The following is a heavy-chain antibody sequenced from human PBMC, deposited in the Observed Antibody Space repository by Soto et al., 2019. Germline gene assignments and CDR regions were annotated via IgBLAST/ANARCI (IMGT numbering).Heavy chain of an antibody. V-gene: IGHV1-24*01. D-gene: IGHD2-15*01. CDR1: GYTLTELS. CDR2: FDPEDGET. CDR3: ATGGYCSGGSCQHGYYYMDV. Sequence: QVQLVQSGAEVKKPGASVKVSCKVSGYTLTELSMHWVRQAPGKGLEWMGGFDPEDGETIYAQKFQGRVTMTEDTSTDTAYMELSSLRSEDTAVYYCATGGYCSGGSCQHGYYYMDVWGKGTTVTVSS. J-gene: IGHJ6*03.